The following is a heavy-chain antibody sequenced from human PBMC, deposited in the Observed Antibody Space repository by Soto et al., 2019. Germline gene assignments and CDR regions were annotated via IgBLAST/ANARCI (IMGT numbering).Heavy chain of an antibody. V-gene: IGHV1-8*01. Sequence: ASVKVSCKASGYTFTSYDINWVRQATGQGLEWMGWMNPNSGNTGYAQKFQGRVTMTRNTSISTAYMELSSLRSEDTTVYYCARGRTHCSGGSCYLSSFDPWGQGTLVTVS. CDR1: GYTFTSYD. CDR2: MNPNSGNT. D-gene: IGHD2-15*01. J-gene: IGHJ5*02. CDR3: ARGRTHCSGGSCYLSSFDP.